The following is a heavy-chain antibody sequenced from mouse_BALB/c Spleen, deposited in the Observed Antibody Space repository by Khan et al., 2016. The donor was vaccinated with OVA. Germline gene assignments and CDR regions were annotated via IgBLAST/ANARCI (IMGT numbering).Heavy chain of an antibody. Sequence: EVQLQESGPGLVKPSQSLSLTCTVTGYSITSGYAWNWIRQFPGNKLEWMGYISSSGSTNYNPALKSRISITRDTSKNQFFLQLNSVTTEDTATYYCARDGSRYNYDMDYWGQGTSVTVSS. D-gene: IGHD2-3*01. V-gene: IGHV3-2*02. CDR1: GYSITSGYA. CDR2: ISSSGST. CDR3: ARDGSRYNYDMDY. J-gene: IGHJ4*01.